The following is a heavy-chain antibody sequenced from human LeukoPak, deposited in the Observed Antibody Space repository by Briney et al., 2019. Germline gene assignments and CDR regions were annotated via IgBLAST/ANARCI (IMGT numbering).Heavy chain of an antibody. J-gene: IGHJ5*02. D-gene: IGHD6-13*01. Sequence: SQTLSLTCTVSGGSISSGGYYRSWIRQHPGKGLEWLGYIYYSGSTYYNPSLKSRVTISVDTSKNQFSLKLSSVTAADTAVYYCARIAAAGINIWFDPWGQGTLVTVSS. CDR1: GGSISSGGYY. CDR2: IYYSGST. V-gene: IGHV4-31*03. CDR3: ARIAAAGINIWFDP.